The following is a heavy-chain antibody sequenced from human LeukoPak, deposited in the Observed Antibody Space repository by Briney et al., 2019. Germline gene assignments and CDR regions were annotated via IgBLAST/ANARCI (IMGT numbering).Heavy chain of an antibody. D-gene: IGHD3-22*01. CDR2: IYYSGST. Sequence: SETLSLTCTVSGGSISSGDYYWSWIRQPPGKGLEWIGYIYYSGSTYYNPSLKSRVTISVDTSKNQFSLKLSSVTAADTAVYYCARDRYDSSGYGFDPWGQGTLVTVSS. V-gene: IGHV4-30-4*01. CDR1: GGSISSGDYY. J-gene: IGHJ5*02. CDR3: ARDRYDSSGYGFDP.